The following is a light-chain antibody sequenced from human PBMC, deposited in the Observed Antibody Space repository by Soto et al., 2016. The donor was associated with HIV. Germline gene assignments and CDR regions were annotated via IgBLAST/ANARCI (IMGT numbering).Light chain of an antibody. CDR3: ASWDTSLSAVV. CDR2: DNT. J-gene: IGLJ2*01. Sequence: QSVLTQPPSVSAAPGQKVTLSCSGSFSNSGNNFVSWYQQFPRTAPKLIIYDNTRRPSGIPDRFSGSKSGASATLAITGLQTGDEANYYCASWDTSLSAVVFGGGTKVTVL. V-gene: IGLV1-51*01. CDR1: FSNSGNNF.